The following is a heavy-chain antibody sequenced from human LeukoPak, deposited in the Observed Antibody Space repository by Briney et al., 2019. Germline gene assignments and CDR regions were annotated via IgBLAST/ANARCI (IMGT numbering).Heavy chain of an antibody. Sequence: GGSLRLSCAASGFTFSSYAMSWVRQAPGKGLEWVSVVYSGGDRYYTDSVKGRFTISRDNAKNTLYLQMNSLRAEDTAVYYCARDRDSSGLAYFDYWGQGTLVTVSS. CDR3: ARDRDSSGLAYFDY. CDR1: GFTFSSYA. CDR2: VYSGGDR. D-gene: IGHD3-22*01. V-gene: IGHV3-66*01. J-gene: IGHJ4*02.